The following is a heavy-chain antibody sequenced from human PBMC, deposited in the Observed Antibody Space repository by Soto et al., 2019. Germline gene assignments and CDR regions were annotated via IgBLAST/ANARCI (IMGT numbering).Heavy chain of an antibody. D-gene: IGHD2-2*01. Sequence: GGSLRLSCAASGFTFSSYWMSWVRQAPGKGLEWVANIKEDGSDKYYVDSVRGRFTISRDNAKNSLYLQMSSLRAEDTAVYYCARDPNIVVVPAAIYYYYGMDIWGQGTPVTVSS. CDR1: GFTFSSYW. V-gene: IGHV3-7*01. J-gene: IGHJ6*02. CDR3: ARDPNIVVVPAAIYYYYGMDI. CDR2: IKEDGSDK.